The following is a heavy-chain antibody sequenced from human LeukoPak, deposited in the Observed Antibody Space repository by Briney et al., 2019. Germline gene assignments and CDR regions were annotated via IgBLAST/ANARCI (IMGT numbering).Heavy chain of an antibody. J-gene: IGHJ4*02. CDR1: GFTFSNAW. CDR3: ARAYPVFDY. Sequence: GGSLRLSCAASGFTFSNAWMNWVRQAPGKGLEWVSVIYSGGITYYADSVKGRFTISRDNSKNTLYLQMNSLRAEDTAVYYCARAYPVFDYWGQGTLVTVSS. V-gene: IGHV3-53*01. CDR2: IYSGGIT.